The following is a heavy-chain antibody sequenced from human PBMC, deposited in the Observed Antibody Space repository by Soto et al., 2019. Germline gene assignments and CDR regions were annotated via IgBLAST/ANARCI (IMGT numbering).Heavy chain of an antibody. D-gene: IGHD3-10*01. CDR2: IKQDGREK. CDR3: ARESWANPDY. CDR1: GFIFSNYW. V-gene: IGHV3-7*03. J-gene: IGHJ4*02. Sequence: GGSLRLSCGASGFIFSNYWMSWVRQAPGKGLEWVANIKQDGREKYYVDSVKGRFIISRDNAKNSLYLQMNSLRVEDTAVYYCARESWANPDYWGQGTLVTVSS.